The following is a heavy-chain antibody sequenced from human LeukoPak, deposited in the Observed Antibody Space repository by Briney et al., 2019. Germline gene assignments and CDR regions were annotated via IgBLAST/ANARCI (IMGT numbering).Heavy chain of an antibody. J-gene: IGHJ4*02. CDR2: IYPGDSDA. D-gene: IGHD6-13*01. Sequence: GESLKISCKGSGYSFTSYWIGWVRQMPGKGPEWMGIIYPGDSDARYSPSFQGQVTISADKSISTAYLQWSSVKASDTAMYYCARHGSSSWYGGDYWGQGTLVTVSS. CDR1: GYSFTSYW. V-gene: IGHV5-51*01. CDR3: ARHGSSSWYGGDY.